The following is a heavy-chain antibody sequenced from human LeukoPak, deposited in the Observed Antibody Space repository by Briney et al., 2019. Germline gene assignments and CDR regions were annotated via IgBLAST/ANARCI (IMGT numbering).Heavy chain of an antibody. D-gene: IGHD6-6*01. V-gene: IGHV4-59*11. J-gene: IGHJ5*02. CDR1: GGSITSHY. CDR3: ARDLAARSSRWFDP. Sequence: PSETLSLTCTVSGGSITSHYWSWIRQPPGKGLEWIGYIYYRGSTNYNPSLKSRVTISVDTSKNQFSLKLSSVTAADTAVYYCARDLAARSSRWFDPWGQGTLVTVSS. CDR2: IYYRGST.